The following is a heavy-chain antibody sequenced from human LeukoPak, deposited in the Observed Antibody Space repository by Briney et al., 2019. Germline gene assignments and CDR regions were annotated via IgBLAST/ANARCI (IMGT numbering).Heavy chain of an antibody. CDR2: ISSSGSST. CDR1: GFTFSSYE. J-gene: IGHJ3*02. CDR3: ARTMATEVTPTFDI. Sequence: GGSLRLSCAASGFTFSSYEMNWVRQAPGKGLEWVSYISSSGSSTYSADSVKGRFTITRDNAKNSLYLQMSSLRSEDTAVYYCARTMATEVTPTFDIWGLGTMVTVSS. V-gene: IGHV3-48*03. D-gene: IGHD4-23*01.